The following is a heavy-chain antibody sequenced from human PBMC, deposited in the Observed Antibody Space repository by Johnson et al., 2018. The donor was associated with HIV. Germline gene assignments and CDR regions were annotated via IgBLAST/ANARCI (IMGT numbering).Heavy chain of an antibody. CDR3: ARTYYPWSVTRAFDI. J-gene: IGHJ3*02. CDR1: GFTFSSYG. Sequence: QVQLVESGGGVVQPGRSLRLSCAASGFTFSSYGMHWVRQAPGKGLEWVAVISYDGSNKYCADSVRGRFTISRDNDKNTLFLQMNSLRADDTALYYCARTYYPWSVTRAFDIWGQGTMVIVSP. CDR2: ISYDGSNK. V-gene: IGHV3-30*03. D-gene: IGHD3-10*01.